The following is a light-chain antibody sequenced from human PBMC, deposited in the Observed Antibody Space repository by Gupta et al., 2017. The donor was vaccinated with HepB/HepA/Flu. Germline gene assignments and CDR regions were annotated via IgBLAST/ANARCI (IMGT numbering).Light chain of an antibody. V-gene: IGKV1-5*03. CDR3: QHDNSYSWT. Sequence: DIQMTQSPSTLSASVGDRVIITCRASQSISSWLAWYQQKPGKAPKLLIYMASRLECGVPSRFSGSGSGTEFALTISNLQPDDFATYYCQHDNSYSWTFGQGTKVEIK. CDR2: MAS. J-gene: IGKJ1*01. CDR1: QSISSW.